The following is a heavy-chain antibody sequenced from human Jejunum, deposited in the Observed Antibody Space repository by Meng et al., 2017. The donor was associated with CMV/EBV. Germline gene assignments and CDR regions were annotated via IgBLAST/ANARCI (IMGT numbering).Heavy chain of an antibody. J-gene: IGHJ4*02. V-gene: IGHV4/OR15-8*02. Sequence: RSLTCVISGGSLIGTNWWNWVRQPPGGGLEWIGEIFHSGATNYNPSLKSRVIISIDNSKNQFSLKLTSMTAADTAVYFCGDPPAGYWGQGILVTVSS. CDR1: GGSLIGTNW. CDR3: GDPPAGY. CDR2: IFHSGAT.